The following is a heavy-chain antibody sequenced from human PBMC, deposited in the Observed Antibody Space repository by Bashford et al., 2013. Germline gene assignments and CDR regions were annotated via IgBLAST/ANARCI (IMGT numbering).Heavy chain of an antibody. D-gene: IGHD5-18*01. Sequence: VASVKVSCTAYRYTFTGYYINWVRQAPGQGLEWMGWIDPESGDTNFAQNFQGRVTMTRDTSTDTAYFQLTSLRSDDTAMYYCARWPRGHSNAYAQRNNWFDTWGQGTLVTVSS. V-gene: IGHV1-2*02. CDR1: RYTFTGYY. CDR2: IDPESGDT. J-gene: IGHJ5*02. CDR3: ARWPRGHSNAYAQRNNWFDT.